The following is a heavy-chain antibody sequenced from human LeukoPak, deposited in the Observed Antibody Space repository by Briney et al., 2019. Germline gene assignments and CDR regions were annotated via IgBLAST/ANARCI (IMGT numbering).Heavy chain of an antibody. CDR2: ISYDGSNK. Sequence: PGRSLRLSCAASGFTFSSYAMHWVRQAPGKGLEWVAVISYDGSNKYYADSVKGRFTISRDNAKNSLYLQMNSLRAEDTAVYYCAKDGCSSTSCYDYWGQGTLVTVSS. V-gene: IGHV3-30-3*01. J-gene: IGHJ4*02. CDR3: AKDGCSSTSCYDY. CDR1: GFTFSSYA. D-gene: IGHD2-2*01.